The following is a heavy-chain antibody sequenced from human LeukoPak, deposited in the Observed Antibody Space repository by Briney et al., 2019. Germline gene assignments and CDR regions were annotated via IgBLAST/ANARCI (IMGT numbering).Heavy chain of an antibody. CDR2: ISAYNGNT. D-gene: IGHD3-10*01. V-gene: IGHV1-18*01. J-gene: IGHJ4*02. CDR3: ARDPVPTMVRGVIYFDY. Sequence: ASVKVSCKASGYTFTSYGISWVRQAPGQGLEWMGWISAYNGNTNYAQKLQGRVTMTTDTSTSTAYMELRSLRSDDTAVYYCARDPVPTMVRGVIYFDYWGQGTLVTVSS. CDR1: GYTFTSYG.